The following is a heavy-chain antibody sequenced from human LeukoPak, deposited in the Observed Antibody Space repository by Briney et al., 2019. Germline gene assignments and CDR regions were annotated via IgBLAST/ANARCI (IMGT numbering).Heavy chain of an antibody. CDR3: ARDGKGP. CDR2: IYYSGSI. D-gene: IGHD1-26*01. Sequence: KTSETLSLTCTVSGGSISSSSYYWGWIRQPPGKGLEWIGYIYYSGSINYNPSLKSRVTISVDTSKNQFSLKLSSVTAADTAVYYCARDGKGPWGQGTLVTVSS. CDR1: GGSISSSSYY. V-gene: IGHV4-61*01. J-gene: IGHJ5*02.